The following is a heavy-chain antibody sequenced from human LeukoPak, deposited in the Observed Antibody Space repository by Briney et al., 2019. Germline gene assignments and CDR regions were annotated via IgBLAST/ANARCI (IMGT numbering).Heavy chain of an antibody. CDR3: ARDPLGFPPRRWFDP. J-gene: IGHJ5*02. CDR2: ISAYNGNT. V-gene: IGHV1-18*01. D-gene: IGHD2-15*01. CDR1: GYTFTSYD. Sequence: GASVKVSCKASGYTFTSYDINWVRQAPGQGLEWMGWISAYNGNTNYAQKLQGRVTMTTDTSTSTAYMELRSLRSDDTAVYYCARDPLGFPPRRWFDPWGQGTLVTVSS.